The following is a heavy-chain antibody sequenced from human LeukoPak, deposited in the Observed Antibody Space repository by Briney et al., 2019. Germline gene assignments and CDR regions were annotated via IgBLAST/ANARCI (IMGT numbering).Heavy chain of an antibody. CDR2: ITPSGTTI. J-gene: IGHJ4*02. CDR3: ARVVLWFGEFFV. V-gene: IGHV3-48*01. Sequence: GGSLRLSCTASEFISRYNLNWVRQAPGKEKEWVSHITPSGTTIYYSDSVKGRFTISRDNAKNSLYLQMNSLRAEDTAVYYCARVVLWFGEFFVWGQGTLVTVSS. D-gene: IGHD3-10*01. CDR1: EFISRYN.